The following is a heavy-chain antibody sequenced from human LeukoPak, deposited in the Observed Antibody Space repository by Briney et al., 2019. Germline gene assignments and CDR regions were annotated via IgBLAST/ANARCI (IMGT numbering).Heavy chain of an antibody. V-gene: IGHV4-61*02. Sequence: TLSLTCTVSGGSISSGSYYWSWIRQPAGKGLEWIGRIYTSGSTNYNPSLKSRVTISVDTSKNQFSLKLSSVTAADTAVYYCARRAAAGNGGFDYWGQGTLVTVSS. CDR2: IYTSGST. CDR1: GGSISSGSYY. CDR3: ARRAAAGNGGFDY. D-gene: IGHD6-13*01. J-gene: IGHJ4*02.